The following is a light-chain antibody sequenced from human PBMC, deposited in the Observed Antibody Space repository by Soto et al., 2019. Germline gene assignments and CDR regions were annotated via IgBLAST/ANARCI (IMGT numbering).Light chain of an antibody. CDR3: QQYYSDRIT. J-gene: IGKJ5*01. Sequence: IRMTQSPSSFSASTGDRVTITCRASQGISSYLAWYQQKPGKAPKLLIYAASTLQSGVPSRFSGSGSGTDFTLTISCLQSEDFATYYCQQYYSDRITFGQGIRLEI. CDR1: QGISSY. CDR2: AAS. V-gene: IGKV1-8*01.